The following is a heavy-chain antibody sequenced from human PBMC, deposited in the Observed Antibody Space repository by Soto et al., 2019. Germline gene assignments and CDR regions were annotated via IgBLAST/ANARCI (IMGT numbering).Heavy chain of an antibody. D-gene: IGHD3-3*01. Sequence: QVQLVESGGDLVKPGGSLRLSCAASGYTFSDYYMSWIRQAPGKGLEWISYIDTSGTKIYYADSVKGSFTITRDNAKNSLYLEMNSLIDDDTSVYYCASHYDMWSGYLSPVDYWGQGTLVTVSS. V-gene: IGHV3-11*01. CDR3: ASHYDMWSGYLSPVDY. CDR1: GYTFSDYY. J-gene: IGHJ4*02. CDR2: IDTSGTKI.